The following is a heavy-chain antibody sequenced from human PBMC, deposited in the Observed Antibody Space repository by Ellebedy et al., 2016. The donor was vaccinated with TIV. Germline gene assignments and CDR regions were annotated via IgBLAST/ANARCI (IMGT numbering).Heavy chain of an antibody. CDR3: AKARGSSVIDYNYFGMDV. CDR1: GFTFSSYW. D-gene: IGHD2-21*01. Sequence: GGSLRLSXAASGFTFSSYWMHWVRQAPGKGLVWVSRIKGDGSTTTYADSVKGRFSISRDNAKNTLYLQMNSLRAEDTAVYYCAKARGSSVIDYNYFGMDVWGQGTTVTVSS. CDR2: IKGDGSTT. J-gene: IGHJ6*02. V-gene: IGHV3-74*03.